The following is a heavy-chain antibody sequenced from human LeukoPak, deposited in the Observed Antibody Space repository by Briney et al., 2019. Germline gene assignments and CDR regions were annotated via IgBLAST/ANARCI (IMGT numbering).Heavy chain of an antibody. D-gene: IGHD7-27*01. CDR2: IYTSGST. V-gene: IGHV4-61*02. Sequence: SETLSLTCSVSGDSISSGSYYWGWIRQPPGKGLEWIGRIYTSGSTNYNPSLKSRVTISVDTSKNQFSLKLSSVTAADTAVYYCARDDGEAPLDYWGQGTLVTVSS. CDR3: ARDDGEAPLDY. CDR1: GDSISSGSYY. J-gene: IGHJ4*02.